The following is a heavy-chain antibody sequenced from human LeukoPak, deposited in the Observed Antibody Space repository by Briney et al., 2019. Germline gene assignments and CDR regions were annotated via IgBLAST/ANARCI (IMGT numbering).Heavy chain of an antibody. D-gene: IGHD2-2*01. CDR1: GGTFSSYA. CDR3: ARDMVESTSWNWFDP. Sequence: SVKVSCKASGGTFSSYAISWVRQAPGQGLEWMGRIIPILGIANYAQKFQGRVTITADKSTSTAYMELSRLRSDDTAVYYCARDMVESTSWNWFDPWGQGTLVTVSS. V-gene: IGHV1-69*04. J-gene: IGHJ5*02. CDR2: IIPILGIA.